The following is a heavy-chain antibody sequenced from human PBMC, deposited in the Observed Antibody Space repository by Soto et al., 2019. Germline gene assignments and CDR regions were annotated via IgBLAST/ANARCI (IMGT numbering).Heavy chain of an antibody. CDR3: ARVLTGSWNWFDP. D-gene: IGHD6-13*01. CDR2: INSDGSRT. J-gene: IGHJ5*02. V-gene: IGHV3-74*01. CDR1: GFTFSSYW. Sequence: EVQLVESGGGLVQPGESLRLSCAASGFTFSSYWMHWVRQAPGKGLVSVSRINSDGSRTNYADSVKGRFTVSRDNAKNTQYLQMNSLRAEDTAVYYCARVLTGSWNWFDPWGQGTLVTVSS.